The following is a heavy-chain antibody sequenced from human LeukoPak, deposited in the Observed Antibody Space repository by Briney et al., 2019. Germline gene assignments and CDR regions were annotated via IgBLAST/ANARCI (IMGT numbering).Heavy chain of an antibody. Sequence: SETLSLTCTVSGGSISSYYWSWIRQPPGKGLEWIGYIYYSGSTNYNPSLKSRVTISVDTSKNQFSLKLSSVTAADTAVYYCASSQVEPVAFDIWGQGTMVTVSS. D-gene: IGHD1-1*01. CDR1: GGSISSYY. CDR3: ASSQVEPVAFDI. V-gene: IGHV4-59*08. CDR2: IYYSGST. J-gene: IGHJ3*02.